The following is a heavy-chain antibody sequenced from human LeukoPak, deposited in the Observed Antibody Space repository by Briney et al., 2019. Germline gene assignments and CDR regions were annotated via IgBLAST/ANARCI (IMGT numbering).Heavy chain of an antibody. V-gene: IGHV4-4*07. Sequence: SETPSLTCTVSGGSISIYYWSWIRQPAGKGLEWIGRIYTSGSTNYNPSLTSRVTMSVDTSKNQFSLKLSSVTAADTAVYYCARLLLWFGELNYYYYMDVWGKGTTVTISS. D-gene: IGHD3-10*01. CDR1: GGSISIYY. CDR2: IYTSGST. CDR3: ARLLLWFGELNYYYYMDV. J-gene: IGHJ6*03.